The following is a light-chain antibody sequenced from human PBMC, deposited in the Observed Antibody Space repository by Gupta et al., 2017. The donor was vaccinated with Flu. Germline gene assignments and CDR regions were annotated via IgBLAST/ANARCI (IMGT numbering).Light chain of an antibody. CDR1: KLGDKY. V-gene: IGLV3-1*01. CDR3: QAWDSSLRV. J-gene: IGLJ3*02. CDR2: QDS. Sequence: SYALTQPPPVSVSPGQTARITCSGDKLGDKYASWYQQKPGQPPVLVIYQDSKRPSGIPERFAGSNSGNTATLTISGTQAMDGADYYCQAWDSSLRVFGGGTKLTVL.